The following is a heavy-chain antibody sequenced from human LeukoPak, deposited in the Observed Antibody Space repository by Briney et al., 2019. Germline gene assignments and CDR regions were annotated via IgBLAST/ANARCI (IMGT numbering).Heavy chain of an antibody. CDR1: GYTFTSYY. Sequence: ASVKVSCKASGYTFTSYYMHWERQAPGQGREWKGIFNPSGGSTSSAQKFQGRVTMTRDMSTSTVYMELSSLRSEDTAVYYCAREGYRSGGSCHKILGTDYWGQGTLVTVSS. V-gene: IGHV1-46*01. J-gene: IGHJ4*02. CDR3: AREGYRSGGSCHKILGTDY. CDR2: FNPSGGST. D-gene: IGHD2-15*01.